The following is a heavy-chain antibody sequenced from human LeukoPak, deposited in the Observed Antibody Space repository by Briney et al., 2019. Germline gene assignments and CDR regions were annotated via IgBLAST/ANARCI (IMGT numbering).Heavy chain of an antibody. Sequence: PGGSLRLSCAASGFTFSSHWMSWVRQAPGKGPEWVANIKQDGTEIYYVDSVKGRFTISRDNAKNSLYLQMNSLRAEDTAVYFCARAEAVVTHGAFDYWGQGTLVTVS. CDR1: GFTFSSHW. CDR2: IKQDGTEI. V-gene: IGHV3-7*01. J-gene: IGHJ4*02. D-gene: IGHD2-21*02. CDR3: ARAEAVVTHGAFDY.